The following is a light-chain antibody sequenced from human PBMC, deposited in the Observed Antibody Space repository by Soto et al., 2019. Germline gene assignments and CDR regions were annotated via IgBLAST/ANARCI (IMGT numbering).Light chain of an antibody. CDR3: AAWDVSLNVRYV. Sequence: QSVLTQPPSASGTPGQRVTISCSGSSSNIGSNSVNWYQELPGTAPKLLIYSNNQRPSGVPDRFSGSKSGTSASLAISGLQSEDGADYYCAAWDVSLNVRYVFGTGTKLTVL. V-gene: IGLV1-44*01. J-gene: IGLJ1*01. CDR1: SSNIGSNS. CDR2: SNN.